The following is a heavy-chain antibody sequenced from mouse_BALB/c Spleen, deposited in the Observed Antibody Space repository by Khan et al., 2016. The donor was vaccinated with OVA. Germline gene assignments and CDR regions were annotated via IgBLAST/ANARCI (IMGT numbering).Heavy chain of an antibody. J-gene: IGHJ1*01. CDR1: GYTFTRYY. Sequence: VQLQESGTELVKPGASVKLSCKTSGYTFTRYYMYWVKQRPGQGLEWIGEINPSNGGTNFNEKFKSKATLTVDKLSSTAYMQLSSLTSEDSAVYYCTRKDYYGSSHRYFDVWGAGTTVTVSS. CDR3: TRKDYYGSSHRYFDV. CDR2: INPSNGGT. V-gene: IGHV1-53*01. D-gene: IGHD1-1*01.